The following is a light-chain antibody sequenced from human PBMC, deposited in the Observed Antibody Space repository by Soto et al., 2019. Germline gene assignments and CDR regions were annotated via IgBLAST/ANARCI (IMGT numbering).Light chain of an antibody. CDR3: QQRHMWPIT. CDR2: DAY. V-gene: IGKV3-11*01. J-gene: IGKJ5*01. Sequence: EVVLTRSPVTLSLSPGERATLSCRSSQSFRGLLAWYQQKHGQAPRLLIYDAYNRATGIPPRFSGSGSGTDFTLTISSLEPEDYAVYYCQQRHMWPITFGQGTRLEIK. CDR1: QSFRGL.